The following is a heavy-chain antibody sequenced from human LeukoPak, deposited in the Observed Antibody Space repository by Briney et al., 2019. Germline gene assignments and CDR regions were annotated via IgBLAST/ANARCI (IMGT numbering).Heavy chain of an antibody. CDR2: INPSGGST. CDR3: ARDSRYSSSWYGEDYYYYMDV. D-gene: IGHD6-13*01. Sequence: ASVKVSCKASGYTFTTYAMHWVRQAPGQGLEWMGIINPSGGSTSYAQKFQGRVTMTRDMSTSTVYMELSSLRSEDTAVYYCARDSRYSSSWYGEDYYYYMDVWGKGTTVTVSS. CDR1: GYTFTTYA. V-gene: IGHV1-46*01. J-gene: IGHJ6*03.